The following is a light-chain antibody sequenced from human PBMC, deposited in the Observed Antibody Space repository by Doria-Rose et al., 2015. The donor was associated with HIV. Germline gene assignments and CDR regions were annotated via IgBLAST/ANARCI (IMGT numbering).Light chain of an antibody. Sequence: TQSPGTLSLSPGERAALSCRASQSFSSTYLAWYQQKPGQAPSLLIYDGSTRATGIPDRFSAGGSGTDFTLTINRLEPEDFALYYCHQYGTSWTFGQGTKVKI. CDR1: QSFSSTY. CDR2: DGS. V-gene: IGKV3-20*01. CDR3: HQYGTSWT. J-gene: IGKJ1*01.